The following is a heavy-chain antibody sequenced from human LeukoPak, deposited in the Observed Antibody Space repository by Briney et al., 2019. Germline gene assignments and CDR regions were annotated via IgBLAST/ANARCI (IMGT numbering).Heavy chain of an antibody. D-gene: IGHD3-22*01. CDR1: GFSVSSNY. V-gene: IGHV3-53*01. J-gene: IGHJ4*02. CDR3: ARWGYDSSGSYWDN. Sequence: PGGPLRLSCAASGFSVSSNYMTWVRQAPGKGLQWVSVIYSVSDTFYADSVKGRFTISRDNSKNTVSLQMNSLRADDTAVYYCARWGYDSSGSYWDNWGQGTLVTASS. CDR2: IYSVSDT.